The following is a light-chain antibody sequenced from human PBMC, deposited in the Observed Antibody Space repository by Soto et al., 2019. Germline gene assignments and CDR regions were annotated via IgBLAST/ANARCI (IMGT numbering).Light chain of an antibody. CDR3: QQSYSTPRT. J-gene: IGKJ1*01. Sequence: DIQMTQSASSLSASVGDRVTTTCQASQGISNYLAWYQQKPGKVPKLLIYAASTLQSGVPSRFSGSGSGTDFTLTISSLQPEDVATYYCQQSYSTPRTFGQGTKVDIK. V-gene: IGKV1-27*01. CDR1: QGISNY. CDR2: AAS.